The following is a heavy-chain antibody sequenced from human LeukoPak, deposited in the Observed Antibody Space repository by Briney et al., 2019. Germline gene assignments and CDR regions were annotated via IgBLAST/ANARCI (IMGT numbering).Heavy chain of an antibody. Sequence: GGSLRLSCAASGFTFSSYSMNWVSQAPGKGLEWVSSISSSSSYIYYADSVKGRFTISRDNAKNSLYLQMNSLRAEDTAVYYCARALYSSSDFDYWGQGTLVTVSS. D-gene: IGHD6-6*01. CDR3: ARALYSSSDFDY. CDR2: ISSSSSYI. J-gene: IGHJ4*02. CDR1: GFTFSSYS. V-gene: IGHV3-21*01.